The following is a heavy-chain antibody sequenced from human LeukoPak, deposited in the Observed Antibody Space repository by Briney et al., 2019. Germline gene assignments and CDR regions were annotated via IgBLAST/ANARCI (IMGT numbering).Heavy chain of an antibody. J-gene: IGHJ3*02. CDR1: GGSFSGYY. CDR2: INHSGST. CDR3: ARAVDDPDAFDI. Sequence: SETLSLTCAVYGGSFSGYYWSWIRQPPGKGLEWIGEINHSGSTNYNPSLKSRVTISVDTSKNQFSLKLSSVTAADTAVYYCARAVDDPDAFDIWGQGTMVTVSS. V-gene: IGHV4-34*01.